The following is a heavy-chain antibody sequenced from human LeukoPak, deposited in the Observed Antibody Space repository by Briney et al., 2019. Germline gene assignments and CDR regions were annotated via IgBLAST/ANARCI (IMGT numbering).Heavy chain of an antibody. Sequence: ASVKVSWKASGYTITRYYMHWVRQAPGQGLEWMGVINPSGGSTTYAQKFQGRVTMTRDTSTSTVYMELSSLRSEDTAVYYCARDPSGSWQWFDYWGQGTLVTVSS. CDR3: ARDPSGSWQWFDY. D-gene: IGHD1-26*01. CDR2: INPSGGST. J-gene: IGHJ4*02. CDR1: GYTITRYY. V-gene: IGHV1-46*01.